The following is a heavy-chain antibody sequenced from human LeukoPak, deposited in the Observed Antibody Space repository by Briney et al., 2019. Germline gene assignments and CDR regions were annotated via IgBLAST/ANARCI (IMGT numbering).Heavy chain of an antibody. CDR3: ASFSGSYFFDY. V-gene: IGHV4-59*01. Sequence: SETLSLTCTISGASISDYFWSWIRQPPGKGLERIGYVFYSGSTTYNPSLNSRVAISIDTSRSQFSLRLSSVTAADTAVYYCASFSGSYFFDYWGPGTLVTVSS. D-gene: IGHD1-26*01. CDR1: GASISDYF. J-gene: IGHJ4*02. CDR2: VFYSGST.